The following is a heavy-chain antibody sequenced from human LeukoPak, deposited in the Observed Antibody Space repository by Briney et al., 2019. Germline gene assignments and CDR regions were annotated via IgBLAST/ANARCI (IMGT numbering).Heavy chain of an antibody. D-gene: IGHD3-22*01. CDR3: ARLDYYDSSGYYLDY. Sequence: GESLKISCKGSGYSFTSYWIGWVRQMPGKGLEWMGIIYPGDSDTRYSPSFQGQVTISADKSISTAYLQWSSLKASDTAVYYCARLDYYDSSGYYLDYWGQGTLVTVSS. J-gene: IGHJ4*02. V-gene: IGHV5-51*01. CDR2: IYPGDSDT. CDR1: GYSFTSYW.